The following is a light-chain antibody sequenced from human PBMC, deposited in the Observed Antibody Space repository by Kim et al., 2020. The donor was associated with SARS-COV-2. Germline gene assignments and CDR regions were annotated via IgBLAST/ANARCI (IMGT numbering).Light chain of an antibody. CDR3: NSRDGSRNHIGV. J-gene: IGLJ3*02. Sequence: SSELTQDPAVSVALGQTARITCHGDSLSSYYASWYQQKPGQAPVLVIYGKNNRTSGIPDRFSGSSSGNAASLTITGAQAEDQTDYYHNSRDGSRNHIGVFGGGTRLNV. CDR1: SLSSYY. V-gene: IGLV3-19*01. CDR2: GKN.